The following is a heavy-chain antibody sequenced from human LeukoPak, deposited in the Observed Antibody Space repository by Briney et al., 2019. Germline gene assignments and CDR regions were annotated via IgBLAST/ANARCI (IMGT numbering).Heavy chain of an antibody. CDR1: GYTFVTYG. J-gene: IGHJ4*02. D-gene: IGHD3/OR15-3a*01. CDR3: ARDDFDFAS. V-gene: IGHV1-18*01. Sequence: GASVKVSCKASGYTFVTYGISWVRQAPGQGLEWMGWINHHTGDTKNAQKFHDRVTMTADPFTDTAYMELRSLRSDDRAVYYCARDDFDFASWGQGTLVTVS. CDR2: INHHTGDT.